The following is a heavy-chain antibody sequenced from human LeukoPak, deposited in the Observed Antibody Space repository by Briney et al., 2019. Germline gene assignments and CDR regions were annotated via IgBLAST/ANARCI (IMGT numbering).Heavy chain of an antibody. CDR1: GGSISSYY. CDR2: IYYSGST. J-gene: IGHJ4*02. D-gene: IGHD6-19*01. V-gene: IGHV4-59*01. Sequence: SETLSLTCTVSGGSISSYYWSWIRQPPGKGLEWIGYIYYSGSTNYNPSLKSRVTISVDTSKNQFSLKLSSVTASDTAVYYCXXVQQWPWYFDYWGQGTLVTVSS. CDR3: XXVQQWPWYFDY.